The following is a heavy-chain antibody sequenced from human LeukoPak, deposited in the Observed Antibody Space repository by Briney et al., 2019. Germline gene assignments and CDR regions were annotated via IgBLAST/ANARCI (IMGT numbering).Heavy chain of an antibody. J-gene: IGHJ4*02. D-gene: IGHD5-12*01. CDR1: GFTVSSNS. CDR2: IYSGTI. Sequence: GGSLRLSCTVSGFTVSSNSMSWVRQAPGKGLEWVSFIYSGTIHYSDSVKGRFTISRDNAKNSLYLQMNSLRAEDTAVYYCARVKSGYIKPGFEYWGQGTLVTVSS. CDR3: ARVKSGYIKPGFEY. V-gene: IGHV3-53*01.